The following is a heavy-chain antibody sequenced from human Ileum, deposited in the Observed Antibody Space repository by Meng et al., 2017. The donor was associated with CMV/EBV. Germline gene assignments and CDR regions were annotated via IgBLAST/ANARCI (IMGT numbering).Heavy chain of an antibody. J-gene: IGHJ4*02. CDR3: AGYDSSGNGRY. CDR1: AGSISNSGHY. CDR2: IYYDGTT. V-gene: IGHV4-39*07. Sequence: GSLRLSCTVSAGSISNSGHYWDWIRQSPGTGLEWIGSIYYDGTTHYNLSVKSRVTMSVDTSKNQFSLKLNSVTAADTAVYYCAGYDSSGNGRYWGQGTLVTVSS. D-gene: IGHD3-22*01.